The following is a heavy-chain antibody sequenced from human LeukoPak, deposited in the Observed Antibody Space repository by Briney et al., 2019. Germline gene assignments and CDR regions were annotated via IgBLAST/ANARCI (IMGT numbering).Heavy chain of an antibody. V-gene: IGHV3-21*01. CDR2: ISSSSSYI. CDR1: GFTFSSYS. CDR3: ARVEVWFGELAFDY. Sequence: PGGSLKLSCAASGFTFSSYSMNWVRQAPGKGLEWVSSISSSSSYIYYADSVKGRFTISRDNAKNSLYLQMNSLRAEDTAVYYCARVEVWFGELAFDYWGQGTLVTVSS. J-gene: IGHJ4*02. D-gene: IGHD3-10*01.